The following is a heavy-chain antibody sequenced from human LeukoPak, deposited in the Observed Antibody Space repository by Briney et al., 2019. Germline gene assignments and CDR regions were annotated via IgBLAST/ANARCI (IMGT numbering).Heavy chain of an antibody. CDR2: ISSRSSTI. V-gene: IGHV3-48*01. D-gene: IGHD3-10*01. J-gene: IGHJ4*02. Sequence: PGGSLRLSCAASGFTFSSYGMHWVRQAPGKGLEWVSYISSRSSTIYYADSVKSRFTISRDNAKNSLYLQMNSLRAEDTAVYYCARDGYYYGSGSYYKVDFDYWGQGTLVTVSS. CDR1: GFTFSSYG. CDR3: ARDGYYYGSGSYYKVDFDY.